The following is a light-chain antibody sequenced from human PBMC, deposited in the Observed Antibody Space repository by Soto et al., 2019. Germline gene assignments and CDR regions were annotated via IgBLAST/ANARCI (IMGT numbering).Light chain of an antibody. V-gene: IGKV2-28*01. CDR2: RGS. CDR1: QSLLHINGYNY. CDR3: MQALQTPPS. Sequence: VMTQSAVSLPVSPGEPASISCRSSQSLLHINGYNYLNWYLQRPGQSPQLLIYRGSNRAAGVPGRFSGSGSGTEFTLKISRVEAEDVGVYFCMQALQTPPSFGGGTRVEIK. J-gene: IGKJ4*01.